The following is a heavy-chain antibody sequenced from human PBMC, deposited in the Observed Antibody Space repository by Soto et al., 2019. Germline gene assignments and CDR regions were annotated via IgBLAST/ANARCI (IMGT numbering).Heavy chain of an antibody. CDR1: GGTFSSYS. V-gene: IGHV1-69*13. Sequence: SVKVSCKASGGTFSSYSISWLRQAPGPGLEWMGGIIPIFGTANYAQKFQGRVTITADESTSTAYMELSSLRSEDTAVYYCARGYSYGYERSLDYWGQGTLVTVSS. D-gene: IGHD5-18*01. CDR2: IIPIFGTA. J-gene: IGHJ4*02. CDR3: ARGYSYGYERSLDY.